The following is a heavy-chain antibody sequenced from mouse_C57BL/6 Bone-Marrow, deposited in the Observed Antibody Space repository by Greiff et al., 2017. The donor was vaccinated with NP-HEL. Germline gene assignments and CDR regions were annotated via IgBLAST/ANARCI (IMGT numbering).Heavy chain of an antibody. V-gene: IGHV1-54*01. CDR3: AREGEYYGRAWFAY. Sequence: QVQLQQSGAELVRPGTSVKVSCKASGYAFTNYLIEWVKQRPGQGLEWIGVINPGSGGTNYNEKFKGKATLTADKSSSTAYMQLSSLTSEDSAVYFCAREGEYYGRAWFAYWGQGTLVTVSA. CDR2: INPGSGGT. D-gene: IGHD1-1*01. CDR1: GYAFTNYL. J-gene: IGHJ3*01.